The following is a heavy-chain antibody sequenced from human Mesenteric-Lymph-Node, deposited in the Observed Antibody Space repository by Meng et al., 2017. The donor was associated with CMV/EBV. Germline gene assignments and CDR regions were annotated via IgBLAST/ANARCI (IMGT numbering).Heavy chain of an antibody. V-gene: IGHV4-4*07. D-gene: IGHD3-10*01. CDR3: AREAPSWEYYGSGSYLH. J-gene: IGHJ4*02. CDR2: IYTSGST. Sequence: SETLSLTCTVSGGSISSYYWSWIRQPAGKGLEWIGRIYTSGSTNYNPSLKSRVTMSVDTSKNQFSLKLSSVTAADTAVYYCAREAPSWEYYGSGSYLHWGQGTLVTVSS. CDR1: GGSISSYY.